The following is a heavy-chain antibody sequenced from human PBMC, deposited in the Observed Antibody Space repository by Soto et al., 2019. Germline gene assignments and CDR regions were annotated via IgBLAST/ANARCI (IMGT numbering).Heavy chain of an antibody. J-gene: IGHJ6*02. CDR2: IIPIFGTA. CDR3: ATGKRSITMVRGATLNYYYGMDV. Sequence: SVKVSCKASGGTFSSYAISWVRQAPGQGLEWMGGIIPIFGTANYAQKFQGRVTITADESTSTAYMELSSLRSEDTAVYYCATGKRSITMVRGATLNYYYGMDVWGQGTTVTVSS. CDR1: GGTFSSYA. V-gene: IGHV1-69*13. D-gene: IGHD3-10*01.